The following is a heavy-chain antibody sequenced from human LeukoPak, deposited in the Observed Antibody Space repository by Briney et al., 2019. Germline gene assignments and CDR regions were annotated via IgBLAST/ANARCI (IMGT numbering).Heavy chain of an antibody. V-gene: IGHV3-74*01. CDR3: ARGTAATAGINY. CDR2: INTDGSST. J-gene: IGHJ4*02. D-gene: IGHD6-13*01. CDR1: GFTFSGYW. Sequence: GGSLRLSCAASGFTFSGYWMHWVRQAPGKGLVWVSHINTDGSSTTYGDSAKGRFTVSRDNAKNTLFLQMNSLRVEDTAVYYCARGTAATAGINYWGQGTLVTVSS.